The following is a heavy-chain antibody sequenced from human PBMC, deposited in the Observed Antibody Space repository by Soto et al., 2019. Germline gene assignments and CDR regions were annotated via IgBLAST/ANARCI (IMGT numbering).Heavy chain of an antibody. CDR3: ARDRLLRDGHNWFDP. CDR1: GYTFTSYG. CDR2: ISAYNGNT. D-gene: IGHD2-15*01. V-gene: IGHV1-18*01. Sequence: GASVKVSCEACGYTFTSYGISWVRQAPGQGLEWMGWISAYNGNTNYAQKLQGRVTMTTDTSTSTAYMELRSLRSDDTAVYYCARDRLLRDGHNWFDPWGQGTLVTVSS. J-gene: IGHJ5*02.